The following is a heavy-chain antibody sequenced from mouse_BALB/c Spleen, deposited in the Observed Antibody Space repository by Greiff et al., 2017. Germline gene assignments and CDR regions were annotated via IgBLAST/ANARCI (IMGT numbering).Heavy chain of an antibody. J-gene: IGHJ4*01. V-gene: IGHV1S81*02. CDR1: GYTFTSYY. Sequence: VQLQQSGAELVKPGASVKLSCKASGYTFTSYYMYWVKQRPGQGLEWIAEINPSNGGTNFNEKFKSKATLTVDKSSSTAYMQLSSLTSEDSAVYYCTRNGYYYAMDYWGQGTSVTVSS. CDR2: INPSNGGT. CDR3: TRNGYYYAMDY.